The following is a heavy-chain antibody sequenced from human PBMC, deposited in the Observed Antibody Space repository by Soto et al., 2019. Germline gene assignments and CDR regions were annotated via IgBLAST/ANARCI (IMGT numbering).Heavy chain of an antibody. D-gene: IGHD2-15*01. J-gene: IGHJ4*02. CDR3: ARREGGGYCSGGSCYGYYFDY. V-gene: IGHV4-30-4*01. CDR2: IYYSGST. Sequence: KPSETLSLTCTVSGGSISSGDYYWSWIRQPPGKGLEWIGYIYYSGSTYYNPSLKSRVTISVDTSKNQFSLKLSSVTAADTAVYYCARREGGGYCSGGSCYGYYFDYWGQGTLVTVSS. CDR1: GGSISSGDYY.